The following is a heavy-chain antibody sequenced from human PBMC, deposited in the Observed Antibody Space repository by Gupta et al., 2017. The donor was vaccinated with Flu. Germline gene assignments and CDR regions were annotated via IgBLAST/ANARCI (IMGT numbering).Heavy chain of an antibody. CDR1: GGTFSSYT. CDR3: ANSYYYYYYGMDV. CDR2: IIPILGIA. Sequence: QVQLVQSGAEVKKPGSSVKVSCKASGGTFSSYTISWVRQAPGQGLEWMGRIIPILGIANYAQKFQGRVTITADKSTSTAYMELSSLRSEDTAVYYCANSYYYYYYGMDVWGQGTTVTVSS. V-gene: IGHV1-69*02. D-gene: IGHD4-4*01. J-gene: IGHJ6*02.